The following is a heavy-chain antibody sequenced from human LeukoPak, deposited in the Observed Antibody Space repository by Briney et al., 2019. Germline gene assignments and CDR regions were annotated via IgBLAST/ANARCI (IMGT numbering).Heavy chain of an antibody. D-gene: IGHD4-17*01. V-gene: IGHV3-66*01. CDR3: ASPAQAVTSYYYGMDV. J-gene: IGHJ6*02. CDR2: IYSGGST. Sequence: GGSLRLSCAASGFTVSSNYMSWVRQAPGKGLEWVSVIYSGGSTYYADSVKGRFTISRDNSKNTLYLQMNSLRAEDTAVYYCASPAQAVTSYYYGMDVWGQGTTVTVSS. CDR1: GFTVSSNY.